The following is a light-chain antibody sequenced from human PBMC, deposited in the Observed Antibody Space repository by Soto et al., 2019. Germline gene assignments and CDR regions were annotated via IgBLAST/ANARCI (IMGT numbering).Light chain of an antibody. V-gene: IGKV1-9*01. Sequence: DIQLTQSPSFLSASVGDRVTVTCRASQGIRSYLAWYQQKPGKAPKLLIYAASTLQSGVPSRFSGSGSGTEFTLTISSLQPDDFATYYCQHYNSYSEAFGQGTKVDI. CDR2: AAS. CDR3: QHYNSYSEA. CDR1: QGIRSY. J-gene: IGKJ1*01.